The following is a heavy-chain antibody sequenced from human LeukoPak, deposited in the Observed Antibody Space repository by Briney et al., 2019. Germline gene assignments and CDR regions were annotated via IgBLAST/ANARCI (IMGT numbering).Heavy chain of an antibody. CDR3: VYSGDYEKGY. D-gene: IGHD4-17*01. V-gene: IGHV3-7*01. J-gene: IGHJ4*02. CDR1: RFTFSRYW. CDR2: IKEDGSEE. Sequence: PGGSLRLSCVDSRFTFSRYWMSWVRQAPGKGLEWVANIKEDGSEEYYVDSVTGRFTISRDNAKNSLYLQMNSLRAEDTAVYYCVYSGDYEKGYWGQGTLVTVSS.